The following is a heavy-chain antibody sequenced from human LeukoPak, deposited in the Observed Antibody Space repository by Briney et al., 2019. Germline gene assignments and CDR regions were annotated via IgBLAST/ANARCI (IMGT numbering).Heavy chain of an antibody. Sequence: GGSLRLSCAASGFTFRSYGMHWVRQAPGKGLEWAAVIWHDGSNKYYADSVKGRFTISRDNSKNTLYLQMNSLRVEDTAVYCCARDYGKDAPMDVWGQGTTVTVSS. CDR2: IWHDGSNK. J-gene: IGHJ6*02. D-gene: IGHD3-16*01. CDR3: ARDYGKDAPMDV. CDR1: GFTFRSYG. V-gene: IGHV3-33*01.